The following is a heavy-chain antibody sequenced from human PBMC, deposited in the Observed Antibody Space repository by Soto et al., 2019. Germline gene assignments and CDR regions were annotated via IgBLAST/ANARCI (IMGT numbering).Heavy chain of an antibody. CDR1: GFTFSSHS. CDR3: SKWSCYGAS. V-gene: IGHV3-23*01. Sequence: EVHLLESGGGLVQPGGSLRLSCAASGFTFSSHSMTWVRQAPGKGLEWLSGINNNNADTFYAESVKGRFTISRDNSKNTVSLQMNSLRADDTARYFCSKWSCYGASWGQGTLVIVSS. J-gene: IGHJ4*02. D-gene: IGHD5-18*01. CDR2: INNNNADT.